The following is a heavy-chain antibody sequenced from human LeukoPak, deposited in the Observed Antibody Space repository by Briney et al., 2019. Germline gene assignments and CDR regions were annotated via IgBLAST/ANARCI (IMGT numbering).Heavy chain of an antibody. D-gene: IGHD4-17*01. J-gene: IGHJ6*03. V-gene: IGHV3-48*04. CDR3: ARDTQIRHYYYYMDV. CDR1: GFTFSSYS. CDR2: ISSSSSTI. Sequence: GGSLRLSCAASGFTFSSYSMNWVRQAPGKGLEWVSSISSSSSTIYYADSVKGRFTISRDNAKNSLYLQMNSLRAEDTAVYYCARDTQIRHYYYYMDVWGKGTTVTVSS.